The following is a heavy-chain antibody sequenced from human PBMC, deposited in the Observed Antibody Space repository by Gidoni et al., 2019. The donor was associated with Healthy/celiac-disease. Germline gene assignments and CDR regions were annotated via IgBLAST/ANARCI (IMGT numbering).Heavy chain of an antibody. J-gene: IGHJ3*02. CDR1: GFTFSSYA. D-gene: IGHD3-16*01. Sequence: EVQLLESGGGLVQPGGSLRLSCAASGFTFSSYAMSWVRQAPGQGLEWGSAISGSGCSTNDADSVKGRVTNSRDNSKNTLYLQMNSLRAEDTAVYYCAKDRLMITFGGVMETDAFDIWGQGTMVTVSS. CDR2: ISGSGCST. CDR3: AKDRLMITFGGVMETDAFDI. V-gene: IGHV3-23*01.